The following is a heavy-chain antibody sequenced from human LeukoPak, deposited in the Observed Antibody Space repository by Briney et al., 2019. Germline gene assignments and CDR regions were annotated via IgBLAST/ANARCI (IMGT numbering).Heavy chain of an antibody. Sequence: ASVNVSFKASGGTFISYTISWMRQAPGQGVEWMGGIIPILGIANYAQKFQGRVTITADKSTSTAYMELSSLRSEDTAVYYCACIAVAGPFDYWGQGTLVTVSS. CDR3: ACIAVAGPFDY. V-gene: IGHV1-69*10. J-gene: IGHJ4*02. CDR2: IIPILGIA. CDR1: GGTFISYT. D-gene: IGHD6-19*01.